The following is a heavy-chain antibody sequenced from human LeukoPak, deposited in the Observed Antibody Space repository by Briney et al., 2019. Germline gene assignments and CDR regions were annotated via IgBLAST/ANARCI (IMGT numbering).Heavy chain of an antibody. D-gene: IGHD6-13*01. V-gene: IGHV1-18*01. Sequence: ASVKVSCKASGYTFTSYGICWVRQAPGQRLEWMGWISAYNGNTNYAQKLQGTVTMTTGTTPSTDHMVLTSLRSDDTAVYYCASRDFGNVGSSGYDRAFDYWGEGTLVTVSS. J-gene: IGHJ4*02. CDR3: ASRDFGNVGSSGYDRAFDY. CDR2: ISAYNGNT. CDR1: GYTFTSYG.